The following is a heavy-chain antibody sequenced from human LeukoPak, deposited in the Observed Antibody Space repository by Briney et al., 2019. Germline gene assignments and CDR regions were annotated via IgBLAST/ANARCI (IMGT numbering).Heavy chain of an antibody. J-gene: IGHJ5*02. CDR1: GFTFSTYS. V-gene: IGHV3-48*01. D-gene: IGHD3-10*01. CDR2: IDSGSSTI. CDR3: AKIDHMVRGVILSPLNWFDP. Sequence: PGGSLRLSCAASGFTFSTYSMNWVRQAPGEGLEWVSYIDSGSSTIYYADSVKGRFTVSRDNAKNSLYLQMNSLRAEDTAVYYCAKIDHMVRGVILSPLNWFDPWGQGTLVTVSS.